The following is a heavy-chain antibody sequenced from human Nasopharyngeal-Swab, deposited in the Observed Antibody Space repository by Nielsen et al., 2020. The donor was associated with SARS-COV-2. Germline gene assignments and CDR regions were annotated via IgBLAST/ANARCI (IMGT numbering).Heavy chain of an antibody. Sequence: WVLQAPGQGLEWMGWINPNSGGTNYAQKFQGWVTMTRDTSISTAYMELSRLRSDDTAVYYCARAAKGYCSSTSCYSIPEYYYYYMDVWGKGTTVTVSS. CDR3: ARAAKGYCSSTSCYSIPEYYYYYMDV. V-gene: IGHV1-2*04. CDR2: INPNSGGT. J-gene: IGHJ6*03. D-gene: IGHD2-2*01.